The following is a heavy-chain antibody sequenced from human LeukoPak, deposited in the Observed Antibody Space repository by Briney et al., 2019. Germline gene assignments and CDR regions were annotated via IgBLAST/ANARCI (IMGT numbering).Heavy chain of an antibody. V-gene: IGHV3-30-3*02. CDR1: GFTFSSYA. CDR3: AKSSRDIAPLDY. Sequence: PGGSLRLSCAASGFTFSSYAMYWVRQAPGKGLEWVAVISYDGSNKYYADSVKGRFTISRDNSKNTLYLQMNSLRAEDTAVYYCAKSSRDIAPLDYWGQGTLVTVSS. J-gene: IGHJ4*02. CDR2: ISYDGSNK.